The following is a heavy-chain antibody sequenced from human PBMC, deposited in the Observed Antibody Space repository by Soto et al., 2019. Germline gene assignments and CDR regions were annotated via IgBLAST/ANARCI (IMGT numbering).Heavy chain of an antibody. CDR1: GFTFSSYA. D-gene: IGHD7-27*01. V-gene: IGHV3-30-3*01. CDR2: ISYDGSNK. J-gene: IGHJ4*02. CDR3: SNRKQLSFAS. Sequence: QVQLVESGGGVVQPGRSLRLSCAASGFTFSSYAMHWVRQAPGKGLEWVAVISYDGSNKYYADSVKGRFTISRDNSKNTLNLQMNSLKAEDTAIYYCSNRKQLSFASGGQGTLVTSPQ.